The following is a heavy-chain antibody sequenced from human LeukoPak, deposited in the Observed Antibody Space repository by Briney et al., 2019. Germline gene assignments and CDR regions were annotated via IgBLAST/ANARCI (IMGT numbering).Heavy chain of an antibody. CDR1: GFTFSSSW. CDR2: IYSDGSST. V-gene: IGHV3-74*03. CDR3: ARGGSTWLDS. Sequence: GGSLRLSRAASGFTFSSSWMRWVRQAPGKGLVWVSRIYSDGSSTTYAGSVKGRFTISRDNANNTLYLQMDSLGAEDTALYYCARGGSTWLDSWGQGTLVTVSS. J-gene: IGHJ4*02. D-gene: IGHD6-13*01.